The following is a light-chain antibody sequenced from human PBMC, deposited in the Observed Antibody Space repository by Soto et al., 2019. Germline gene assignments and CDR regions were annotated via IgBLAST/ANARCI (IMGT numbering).Light chain of an antibody. Sequence: DIQMTQSPSTLSASVGDRVTISCRASQSISSWLAWYQQKPGKAPKRLTYEASSLESVVPSRFSGSGSGTEFTLTISSLQPDDFATYYCQQYNSYSWTFGQGTKVDIK. CDR2: EAS. J-gene: IGKJ1*01. V-gene: IGKV1-5*01. CDR3: QQYNSYSWT. CDR1: QSISSW.